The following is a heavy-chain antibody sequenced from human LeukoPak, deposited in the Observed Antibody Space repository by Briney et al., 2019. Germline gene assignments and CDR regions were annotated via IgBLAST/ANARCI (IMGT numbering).Heavy chain of an antibody. D-gene: IGHD6-13*01. CDR2: IYYSGST. CDR3: ASAPYSSSWFDY. CDR1: GSSINSYY. J-gene: IGHJ4*02. V-gene: IGHV4-59*01. Sequence: KPSETLSLTCSVSGSSINSYYWSWIRQPPGKGLEWIGYIYYSGSTNYNPSLKSRVTISVDTSKNQFSLKLSSVTAADTAVYYCASAPYSSSWFDYWGQGTLVTVSS.